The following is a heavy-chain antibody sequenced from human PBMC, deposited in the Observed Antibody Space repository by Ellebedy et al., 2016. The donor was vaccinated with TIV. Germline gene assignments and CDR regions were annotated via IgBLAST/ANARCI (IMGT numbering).Heavy chain of an antibody. CDR1: GGTFSSYA. J-gene: IGHJ3*02. V-gene: IGHV1-69*13. Sequence: SVKVSCXASGGTFSSYAISWVRQAPGQGLEWMGGIIPIFGTANYAQKFQGRVTITADESTSTAYMELSSLRSEDTAVYYCARDQLVLLWFGELDIWGQGTMVTVSS. D-gene: IGHD3-10*01. CDR2: IIPIFGTA. CDR3: ARDQLVLLWFGELDI.